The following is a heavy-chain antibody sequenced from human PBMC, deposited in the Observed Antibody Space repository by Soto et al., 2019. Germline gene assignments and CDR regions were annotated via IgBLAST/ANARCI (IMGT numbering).Heavy chain of an antibody. V-gene: IGHV1-8*01. CDR2: INPNSGNI. D-gene: IGHD3-10*01. CDR1: GNTFASYD. Sequence: VASVKVSCKASGNTFASYDVNWVRQATGHGLEWMGWINPNSGNIGYAQKFQGRVTMTRDTAIRTAYMEVSRLRSDDTAVYYCATGRASGSYYLLDYWGQGTLVTVSS. J-gene: IGHJ4*02. CDR3: ATGRASGSYYLLDY.